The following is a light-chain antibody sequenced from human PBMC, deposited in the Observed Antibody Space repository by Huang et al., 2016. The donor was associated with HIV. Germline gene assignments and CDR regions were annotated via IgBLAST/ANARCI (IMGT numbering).Light chain of an antibody. Sequence: EIVMTQSPATLSVSTGERATLSCRASQSISSNFAWYQKKPGQAPRLLIYATSTRATGIPARFSGSGSETEFTLTITSLQSEDFAVYYCQQYDNWPPYTFGQGTKLEIK. J-gene: IGKJ2*01. CDR1: QSISSN. V-gene: IGKV3-15*01. CDR3: QQYDNWPPYT. CDR2: ATS.